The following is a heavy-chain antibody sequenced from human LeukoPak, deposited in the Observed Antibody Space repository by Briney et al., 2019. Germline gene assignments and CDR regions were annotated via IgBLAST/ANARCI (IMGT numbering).Heavy chain of an antibody. CDR1: GGSIRSYY. V-gene: IGHV4-59*01. Sequence: SETLSLTCTVSGGSIRSYYWSWIRQPPGKGLEWIGYTYYSGSTNYNPSLKSRVSISVDTSKNQFSLKLSSVTAADTAVYYCARTGSTVTMLYPFDHWGQGTLVTVSS. J-gene: IGHJ4*02. CDR3: ARTGSTVTMLYPFDH. D-gene: IGHD4-17*01. CDR2: TYYSGST.